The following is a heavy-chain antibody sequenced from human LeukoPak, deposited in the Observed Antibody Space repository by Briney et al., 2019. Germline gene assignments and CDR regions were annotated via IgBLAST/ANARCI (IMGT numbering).Heavy chain of an antibody. V-gene: IGHV1-18*01. D-gene: IGHD5-24*01. J-gene: IGHJ4*02. CDR1: GYTFITSG. CDR2: ISPFNGKT. CDR3: ARDRQRRDGYNFVDY. Sequence: ASVKVSCKASGYTFITSGITWVRQALGHGLKWMGWISPFNGKTRFAEEFQDRLTMTTDTPTRTAYMVLRSLRSDDTAVYYCARDRQRRDGYNFVDYWGQGTLVTVSS.